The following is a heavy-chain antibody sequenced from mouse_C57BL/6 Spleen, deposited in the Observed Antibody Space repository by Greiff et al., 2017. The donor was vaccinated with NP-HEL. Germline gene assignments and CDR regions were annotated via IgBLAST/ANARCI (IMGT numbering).Heavy chain of an antibody. V-gene: IGHV3-6*01. J-gene: IGHJ2*01. CDR3: ARAEIRDDGESYFDY. CDR2: ISYDGSN. D-gene: IGHD2-14*01. Sequence: EVQLQESGPGLVKPSQSLSLTCSVTGYSITSGYYWNWIRQFPGNKLEWMGYISYDGSNNYNPSLKNRISITRDTSKNQFFLKLNSVTTEDTATYDCARAEIRDDGESYFDYWGQGTTLTVSS. CDR1: GYSITSGYY.